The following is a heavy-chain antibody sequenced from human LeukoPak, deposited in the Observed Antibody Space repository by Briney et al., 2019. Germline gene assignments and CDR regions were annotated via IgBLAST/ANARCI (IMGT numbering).Heavy chain of an antibody. CDR2: INPNSGGT. CDR1: GYTFTGYY. Sequence: ASVKVSCKASGYTFTGYYMHWVRQAPGQGLEWMGRINPNSGGTNYAQEFQGRVTMTRDTSISTAYMELSRLRSDDTAVYYCARGYSNYLDAFDIWGQGTMVTVSS. V-gene: IGHV1-2*06. D-gene: IGHD4-11*01. CDR3: ARGYSNYLDAFDI. J-gene: IGHJ3*02.